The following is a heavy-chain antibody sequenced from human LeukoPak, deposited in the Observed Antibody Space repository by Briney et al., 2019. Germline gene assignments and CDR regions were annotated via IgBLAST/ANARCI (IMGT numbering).Heavy chain of an antibody. Sequence: PSETLSLTCTVSGGSISSYYWSWIRQPPGKGLEWIGYIYYSGSTNYNPSLKSRVTISVDTSKNQFSLKLSSVTAADTAVYYCARQGGYYGSGKYDYWGQGTLVTVSS. CDR3: ARQGGYYGSGKYDY. CDR1: GGSISSYY. J-gene: IGHJ4*02. V-gene: IGHV4-59*08. D-gene: IGHD3-10*01. CDR2: IYYSGST.